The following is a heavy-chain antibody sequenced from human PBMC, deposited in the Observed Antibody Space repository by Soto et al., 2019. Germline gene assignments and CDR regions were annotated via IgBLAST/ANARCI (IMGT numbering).Heavy chain of an antibody. D-gene: IGHD3-9*01. Sequence: SETLSLTCTVSGGSISSYYWSWIRQPPGKGLEWIGYIYYSGSTNYNPSLKSRVTISVDTSKNQFSLKLSSVTAADTAVYYCARRVDNLTGYLSDVFDICGQGTMVIVSS. CDR1: GGSISSYY. CDR3: ARRVDNLTGYLSDVFDI. CDR2: IYYSGST. J-gene: IGHJ3*02. V-gene: IGHV4-59*08.